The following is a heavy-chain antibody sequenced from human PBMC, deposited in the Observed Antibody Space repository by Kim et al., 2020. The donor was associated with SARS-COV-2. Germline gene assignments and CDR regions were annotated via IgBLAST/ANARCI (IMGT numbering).Heavy chain of an antibody. J-gene: IGHJ4*02. CDR1: GGSISSYY. CDR2: IYYSGST. D-gene: IGHD3-22*01. Sequence: SETLSLTCTVSGGSISSYYWSWIRQPPGKGLEWIGYIYYSGSTNYNPSLKSRVTISVDTSKNQFSLKLSSVTAADTAVYYCARQGYDSSGYPHWRFDYWGQGTLVTVSS. CDR3: ARQGYDSSGYPHWRFDY. V-gene: IGHV4-59*08.